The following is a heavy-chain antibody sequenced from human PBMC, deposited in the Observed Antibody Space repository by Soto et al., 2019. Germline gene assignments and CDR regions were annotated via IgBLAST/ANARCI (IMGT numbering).Heavy chain of an antibody. Sequence: SETLSLTCSFSGDSSSTSTYSWSWIRQPPGKALEWIGYIYYSGSTYYNPSLKSRVIMSVDTSKNQFSLKLSSVTAADTAVYYCARYDSSGYYSMFDYWGQGTLVTVSS. D-gene: IGHD3-22*01. CDR1: GDSSSTSTYS. V-gene: IGHV4-30-2*05. J-gene: IGHJ4*02. CDR2: IYYSGST. CDR3: ARYDSSGYYSMFDY.